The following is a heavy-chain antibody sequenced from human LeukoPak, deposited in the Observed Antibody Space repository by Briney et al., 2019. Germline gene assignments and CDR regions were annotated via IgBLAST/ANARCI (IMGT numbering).Heavy chain of an antibody. CDR3: ARVFCSGGDCYRYFDY. CDR2: MNPNSGNT. D-gene: IGHD2-21*02. V-gene: IGHV1-8*01. J-gene: IGHJ4*02. Sequence: ASVKVSCRASGYMFTSYDINWVRQATGQGLEWMGWMNPNSGNTGFGQKFQGRVTMTRDTSISTAYMELSSLRSEDTAVYYCARVFCSGGDCYRYFDYWGQGTLVTVSS. CDR1: GYMFTSYD.